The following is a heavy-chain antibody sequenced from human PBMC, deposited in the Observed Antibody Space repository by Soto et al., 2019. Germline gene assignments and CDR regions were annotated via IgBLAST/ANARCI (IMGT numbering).Heavy chain of an antibody. D-gene: IGHD1-7*01. CDR1: GFTFSNYV. J-gene: IGHJ3*02. CDR2: ISYSADKT. CDR3: ARRARTATTNWGAFDI. Sequence: GGSLRLSCAASGFTFSNYVMNWVRQAPGKGLEWVSTISYSADKTFYADSVKGRFTISRDNSRDTLFLQMNSLRADDAAVYYCARRARTATTNWGAFDIWGQGTMVTVS. V-gene: IGHV3-23*01.